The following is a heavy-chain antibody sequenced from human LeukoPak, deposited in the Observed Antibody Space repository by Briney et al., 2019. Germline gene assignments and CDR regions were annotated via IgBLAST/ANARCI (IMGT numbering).Heavy chain of an antibody. D-gene: IGHD2-2*01. CDR1: GGSISSGTYY. V-gene: IGHV4-31*11. J-gene: IGHJ5*02. Sequence: SETLSLTCAVSGGSISSGTYYWSWIRQHPGTGLEWIGYIYYSGSTYYNPSLKSRVTISVDTSENQFSLKLSSVTAADTAVYYCARGHSTSENWFDPWGQGTLVTVSS. CDR3: ARGHSTSENWFDP. CDR2: IYYSGST.